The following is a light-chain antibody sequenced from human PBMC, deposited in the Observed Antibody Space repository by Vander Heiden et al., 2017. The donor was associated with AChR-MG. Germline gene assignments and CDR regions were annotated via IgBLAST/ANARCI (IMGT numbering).Light chain of an antibody. CDR3: QQSYSVLPLT. CDR1: QSIDNF. CDR2: AAS. J-gene: IGKJ4*01. Sequence: DIQMTQPPSSLSASVGDRVTVTCRASQSIDNFLNWYRRKPGRAPELLIYAASTLHSGVPSRFSGSGSGTDFTLTISSLQPEDIATYYCQQSYSVLPLTFGGGTKVEIK. V-gene: IGKV1-39*01.